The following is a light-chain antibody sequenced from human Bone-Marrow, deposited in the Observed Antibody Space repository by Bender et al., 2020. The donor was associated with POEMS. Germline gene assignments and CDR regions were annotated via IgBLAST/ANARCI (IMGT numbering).Light chain of an antibody. Sequence: QPVLTQSPSASASLGASVKLTCTLSSGYTNYAIAWYQQQAEKGPRYLMKINSDGSHNRGDGIPDRFSGSKSGAERYLTISSLQSDDEADYYCQTWGTGILVFGGGTKLIVL. CDR1: SGYTNYA. J-gene: IGLJ3*02. V-gene: IGLV4-69*01. CDR2: INSDGSH. CDR3: QTWGTGILV.